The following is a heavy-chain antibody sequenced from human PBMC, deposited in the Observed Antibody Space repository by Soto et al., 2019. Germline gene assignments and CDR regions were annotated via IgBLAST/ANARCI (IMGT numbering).Heavy chain of an antibody. D-gene: IGHD3-10*01. J-gene: IGHJ1*01. CDR3: ATVWFGESQH. CDR2: IYYSGST. CDR1: GGSISSSSYY. Sequence: QLQLQESGPGLVKPSETLSLTCTVSGGSISSSSYYWGWIRQPPGKGLEWIGSIYYSGSTYYNPSLKSRCTISVDTSKNQFSLKLSSVTAADTAVYYGATVWFGESQHWGQGTLVTVSS. V-gene: IGHV4-39*01.